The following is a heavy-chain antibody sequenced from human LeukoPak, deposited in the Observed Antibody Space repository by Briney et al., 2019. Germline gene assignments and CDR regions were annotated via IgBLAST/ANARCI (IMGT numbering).Heavy chain of an antibody. CDR3: AKGGYCSSTSCPGDYYYYMDV. Sequence: PGGSLRLSCAASGFTFSSYAMSWVRQAPGKGLEWVSAISGSGGSTYYADSVKGRFTISRDNSKNTLYLQMNSLRAEDTAVYYCAKGGYCSSTSCPGDYYYYMDVWGKGTTVTVS. J-gene: IGHJ6*03. CDR1: GFTFSSYA. V-gene: IGHV3-23*01. CDR2: ISGSGGST. D-gene: IGHD2-2*01.